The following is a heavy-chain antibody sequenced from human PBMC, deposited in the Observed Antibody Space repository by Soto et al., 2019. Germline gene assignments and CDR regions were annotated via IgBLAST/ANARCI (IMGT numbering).Heavy chain of an antibody. Sequence: SETLPLTCTLPCHSIKSATYYWILIRNHPGKGLEWIGYIYHSGSTYYNPSLESRVTISLDSSKNHFYLKLSSVTAADTAVYYCARSYGSGNYYGVPSNWFDPWGQG. CDR3: ARSYGSGNYYGVPSNWFDP. J-gene: IGHJ5*02. CDR2: IYHSGST. D-gene: IGHD3-10*01. V-gene: IGHV4-31*03. CDR1: CHSIKSATYY.